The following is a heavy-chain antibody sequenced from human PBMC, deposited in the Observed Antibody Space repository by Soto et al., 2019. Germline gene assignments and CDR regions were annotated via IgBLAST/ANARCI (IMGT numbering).Heavy chain of an antibody. V-gene: IGHV1-69*12. CDR3: ARGVKYSSSSGRDYYYGMDV. D-gene: IGHD6-6*01. J-gene: IGHJ6*02. Sequence: QVQLVQSGAEVKKPGSSVKVSCKASGGTFSSYAISWVRQAPGQGLEWMGGIIPIFGTANYAQKFQGRVRLTADEYTSPAYMELSSLRSADTAVYSCARGVKYSSSSGRDYYYGMDVWGQGTTFTVSS. CDR2: IIPIFGTA. CDR1: GGTFSSYA.